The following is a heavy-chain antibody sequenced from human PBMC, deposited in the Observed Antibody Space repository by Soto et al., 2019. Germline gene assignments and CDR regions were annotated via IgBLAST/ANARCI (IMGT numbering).Heavy chain of an antibody. V-gene: IGHV4-39*01. CDR1: GGSISSSSYY. D-gene: IGHD6-6*01. CDR2: IYYSGST. Sequence: SETLSLTCTVSGGSISSSSYYWGWIRQPPGKGLEWIGSIYYSGSTYYNPSLKSRVTISVDTSKNQFSLKLSSVTAADTAVYYCARTTPYSSSSMWFDPWGQGTLVTVSS. J-gene: IGHJ5*02. CDR3: ARTTPYSSSSMWFDP.